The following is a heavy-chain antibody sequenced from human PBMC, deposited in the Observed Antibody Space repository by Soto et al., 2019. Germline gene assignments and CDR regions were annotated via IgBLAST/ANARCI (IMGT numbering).Heavy chain of an antibody. CDR1: GDSIKSADYL. V-gene: IGHV4-30-4*01. CDR2: IYYTGTI. CDR3: VRMKTGGSRPVDH. D-gene: IGHD2-15*01. J-gene: IGHJ4*02. Sequence: SETLSLTCTVSGDSIKSADYLWTWIRQPPGEGLEYIGYIYYTGTISYKPSLQSRAAISLDTSKNQFSLKLTSATATDTAVYYCVRMKTGGSRPVDHWGQGALVTVSS.